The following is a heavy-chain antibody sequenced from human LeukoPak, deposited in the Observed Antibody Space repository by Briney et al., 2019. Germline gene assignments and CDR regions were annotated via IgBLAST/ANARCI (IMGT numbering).Heavy chain of an antibody. D-gene: IGHD3-10*01. CDR2: IYTSGST. V-gene: IGHV4-4*07. Sequence: SETLSLTCTVSGGSISSYYWSWIRQPAGKGLEWIGRIYTSGSTNYNPSLKSRVTMSVDTSKNQFSLKLSSVTAADTAVYYCASGDLYGSGSYSDFRFDYWGQGTLVTVSS. J-gene: IGHJ4*02. CDR1: GGSISSYY. CDR3: ASGDLYGSGSYSDFRFDY.